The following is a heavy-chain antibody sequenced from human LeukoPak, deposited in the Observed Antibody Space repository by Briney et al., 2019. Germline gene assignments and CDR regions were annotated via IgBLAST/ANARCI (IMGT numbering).Heavy chain of an antibody. Sequence: SVKVSCKASGGTFSSYAISWVRQAPGQGLEWMRRIIPIFGTANYAQKFQGRVTVTTDESTSTAYMELSSLRSEDTAVYYCARDQGYGSGSYDDYWGQGTLVTVSS. V-gene: IGHV1-69*05. CDR3: ARDQGYGSGSYDDY. CDR2: IIPIFGTA. J-gene: IGHJ4*02. D-gene: IGHD3-10*01. CDR1: GGTFSSYA.